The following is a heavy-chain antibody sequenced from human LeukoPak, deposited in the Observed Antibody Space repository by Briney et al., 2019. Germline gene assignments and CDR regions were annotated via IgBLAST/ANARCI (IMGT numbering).Heavy chain of an antibody. Sequence: SETLSLTCTVSGGSISSYYWSWIRQPPGKGLEWIGYIYYSGSTNYNPSLKSRVTISVDTSKNQFSLKLSSVTAADTAVYYCARDSQFSWFDPWGQGTLVTVSS. V-gene: IGHV4-59*01. CDR3: ARDSQFSWFDP. J-gene: IGHJ5*02. CDR2: IYYSGST. D-gene: IGHD5-24*01. CDR1: GGSISSYY.